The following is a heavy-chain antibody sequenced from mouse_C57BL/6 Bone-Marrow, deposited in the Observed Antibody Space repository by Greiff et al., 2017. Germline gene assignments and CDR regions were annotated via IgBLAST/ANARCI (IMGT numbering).Heavy chain of an antibody. CDR2: ISDVGSYT. J-gene: IGHJ1*03. CDR3: ERVYGNDGYFDV. D-gene: IGHD2-2*01. V-gene: IGHV5-4*03. CDR1: GFTFSSYA. Sequence: EVKLMESGGGLVKPGGSLKLSCAASGFTFSSYAMSWVRQTPEKRLEWVATISDVGSYTYYPDNVKGRFTISRDNAKNNLYLQMSHLKSEETAMYYWERVYGNDGYFDVWGTGTTVTVSS.